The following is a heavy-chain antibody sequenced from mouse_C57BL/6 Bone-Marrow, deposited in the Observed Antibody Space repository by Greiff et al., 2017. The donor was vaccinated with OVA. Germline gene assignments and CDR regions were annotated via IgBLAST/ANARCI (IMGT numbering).Heavy chain of an antibody. CDR1: GYTFTGYW. J-gene: IGHJ1*03. Sequence: ESGAELMKPGASVKLSCKATGYTFTGYWIEWVKQRPGHGLEWIGEILPGSGNTNYKEKVKGKATFTADTSSNTAYMQLSSLTTEDSAIDYCARGVFYYDCDCWYFDVWGTGTTVTVAS. CDR2: ILPGSGNT. V-gene: IGHV1-9*01. D-gene: IGHD2-4*01. CDR3: ARGVFYYDCDCWYFDV.